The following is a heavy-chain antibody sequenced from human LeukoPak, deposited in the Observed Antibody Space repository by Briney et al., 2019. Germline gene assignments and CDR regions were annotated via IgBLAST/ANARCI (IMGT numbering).Heavy chain of an antibody. Sequence: GGSLRLSCAASRFIFSDYYMSWIRQAPGRGLEWISYVSSSGSTLYYADSVEGRFTISRDNAKNSLYLQMNSLRAEDTAVYYCARAAAARDYFDYWGQGTLVTVSS. CDR1: RFIFSDYY. V-gene: IGHV3-11*01. J-gene: IGHJ4*02. CDR3: ARAAAARDYFDY. D-gene: IGHD6-6*01. CDR2: VSSSGSTL.